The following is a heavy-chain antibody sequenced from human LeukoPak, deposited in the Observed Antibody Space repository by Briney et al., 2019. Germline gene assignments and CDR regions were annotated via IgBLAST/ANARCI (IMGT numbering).Heavy chain of an antibody. CDR2: IYSGGST. CDR1: GFTVSSNY. V-gene: IGHV3-53*01. Sequence: GGSLRLSCAASGFTVSSNYMSWVRQAPGKGLEWVSVIYSGGSTYYADSVKGRFTISRDDSKNTLYLQMNSLRDEDTAVYFCARATTTRTRFDYWGQGTLVTVSS. CDR3: ARATTTRTRFDY. D-gene: IGHD4-17*01. J-gene: IGHJ4*02.